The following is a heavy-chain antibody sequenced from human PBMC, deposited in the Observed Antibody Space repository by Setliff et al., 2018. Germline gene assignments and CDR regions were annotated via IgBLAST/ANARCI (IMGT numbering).Heavy chain of an antibody. D-gene: IGHD4-4*01. CDR3: ARSTETFSGEDFYFFYYMDV. Sequence: PGGSLRLSCAASGFTFSSYSMNWVRQAPGKGLEWVSAISGSGVSTYYADSVKGRFTISRDSSRNTVDLQMSSLRPEDTALYYCARSTETFSGEDFYFFYYMDVWGKGTTVTVSS. J-gene: IGHJ6*03. CDR1: GFTFSSYS. CDR2: ISGSGVST. V-gene: IGHV3-23*01.